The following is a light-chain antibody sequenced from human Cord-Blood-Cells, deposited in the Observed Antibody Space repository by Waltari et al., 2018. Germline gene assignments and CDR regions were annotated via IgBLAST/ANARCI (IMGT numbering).Light chain of an antibody. CDR2: DVS. Sequence: QSALTQPASVSGSPGQSITISCTGTSSDVGGYNYVSWYQQHPGKAPKLMIYDVSNRPSGVFNRFSGSKSGNTASLTISGLQAEDEDDYYCSSYTSSSTYVFGTGTKVTVL. J-gene: IGLJ1*01. CDR1: SSDVGGYNY. V-gene: IGLV2-14*03. CDR3: SSYTSSSTYV.